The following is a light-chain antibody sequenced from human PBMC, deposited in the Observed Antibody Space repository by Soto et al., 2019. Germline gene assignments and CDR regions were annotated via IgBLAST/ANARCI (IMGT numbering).Light chain of an antibody. CDR1: QRVGGNY. J-gene: IGKJ1*01. CDR2: GAS. CDR3: QHYVESTWA. Sequence: EIVLTQSPDTLSLSPGERATLSCRASQRVGGNYLAWFQQKPGQAPRLLIYGASSRATGIPGRFSGSGSGTDFTLTINSLEPEDFAVYYCQHYVESTWAFGHGTKVEIK. V-gene: IGKV3-20*01.